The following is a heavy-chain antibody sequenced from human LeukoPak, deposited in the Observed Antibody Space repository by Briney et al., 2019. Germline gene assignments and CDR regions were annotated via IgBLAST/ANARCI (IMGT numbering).Heavy chain of an antibody. CDR2: IRYDGSNK. V-gene: IGHV3-30*02. J-gene: IGHJ4*02. Sequence: QPGGSLRLSCAASGFTFSSYGMHWVRQAPGKGLEWVAFIRYDGSNKYYADSVKGRFTISRDNSKNTLYLQMNSLRAEDTAVYYCAKDPYGSGSYYISYYFDYWGQGTLVTVSS. D-gene: IGHD3-10*01. CDR3: AKDPYGSGSYYISYYFDY. CDR1: GFTFSSYG.